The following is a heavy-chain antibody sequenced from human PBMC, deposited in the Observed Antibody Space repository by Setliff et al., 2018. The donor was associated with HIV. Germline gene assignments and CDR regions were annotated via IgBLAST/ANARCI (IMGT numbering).Heavy chain of an antibody. D-gene: IGHD3-22*01. Sequence: GASVKVSCKASGVTFNYSFITWVRQAPGQGLEWMGGVVPTIHEATYAQKFQGRVTITADESATTVYMEMSGLTSEDTAIYYCARGGGYDRSGYYPFDYWGQGTPVTVSS. J-gene: IGHJ4*02. CDR3: ARGGGYDRSGYYPFDY. V-gene: IGHV1-69*13. CDR1: GVTFNYSF. CDR2: VVPTIHEA.